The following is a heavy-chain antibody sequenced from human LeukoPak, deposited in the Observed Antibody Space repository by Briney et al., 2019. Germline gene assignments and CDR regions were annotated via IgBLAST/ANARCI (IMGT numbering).Heavy chain of an antibody. CDR1: GGTFSSYG. V-gene: IGHV1-69*13. CDR2: IIPIFGTA. D-gene: IGHD6-6*01. CDR3: ARLDEYSSSSRYYGMDV. Sequence: SVKVSCKASGGTFSSYGISWVRQAPGQGLEWMGGIIPIFGTANYAQKFQGRVTITADESTSTAYMELSSLRSEDTAVYYCARLDEYSSSSRYYGMDVWGQGTTVTVSS. J-gene: IGHJ6*02.